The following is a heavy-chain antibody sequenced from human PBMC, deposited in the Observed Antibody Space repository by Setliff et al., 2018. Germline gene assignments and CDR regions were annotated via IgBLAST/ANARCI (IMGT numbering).Heavy chain of an antibody. CDR3: ATDPPNSGWSFDS. J-gene: IGHJ4*02. V-gene: IGHV3-23*01. Sequence: PGGSLRLSCATSGFTFSSYAMAWVRQAPGKGLEWVSGSSGSGYSTYYAESVKGRFTVSRDHSKDTLYLQMNSLRDEDTAMYYCATDPPNSGWSFDSWGQGTLVTVSS. D-gene: IGHD6-19*01. CDR1: GFTFSSYA. CDR2: SSGSGYST.